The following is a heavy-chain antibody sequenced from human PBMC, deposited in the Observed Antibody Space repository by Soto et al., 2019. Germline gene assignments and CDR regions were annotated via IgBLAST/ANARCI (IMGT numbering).Heavy chain of an antibody. J-gene: IGHJ4*02. Sequence: GGSLRLSCAASGFTVSSNYMSWVRQAPGKGLEWVSTIRGSGGYTYNADSVKGRFTISRDNSKNTLYLQMNSLRAEDTAVYYFAIYCSDGYHYHFAYRGQGTLVTVSA. CDR1: GFTVSSNY. D-gene: IGHD5-12*01. CDR3: AIYCSDGYHYHFAY. V-gene: IGHV3-23*01. CDR2: IRGSGGYT.